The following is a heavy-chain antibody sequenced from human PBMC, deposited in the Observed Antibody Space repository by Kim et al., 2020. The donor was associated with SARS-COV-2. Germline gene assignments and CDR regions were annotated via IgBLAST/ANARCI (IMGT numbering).Heavy chain of an antibody. Sequence: ADSVKGRFTISRDNSKNTLYLQMNSLRAEDTATYYCAKGWFGGAKGYFQHWGQGTLVIVSS. D-gene: IGHD3-10*01. J-gene: IGHJ1*01. CDR3: AKGWFGGAKGYFQH. V-gene: IGHV3-23*01.